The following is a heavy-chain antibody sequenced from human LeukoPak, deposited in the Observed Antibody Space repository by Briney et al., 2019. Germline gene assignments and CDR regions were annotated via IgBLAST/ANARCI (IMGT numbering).Heavy chain of an antibody. Sequence: GRSVRLSCAASVFIFSLYSLSGVRQARARGLVCVSLISGDGESEHYADSVKGRFTTSRDNSKNTLYVQMNTLRTEDTALYYCAKDGSASTMNGLYYYGMDVWGQGTTVTVSS. J-gene: IGHJ6*02. V-gene: IGHV3-43*02. D-gene: IGHD3-22*01. CDR1: VFIFSLYS. CDR2: ISGDGESE. CDR3: AKDGSASTMNGLYYYGMDV.